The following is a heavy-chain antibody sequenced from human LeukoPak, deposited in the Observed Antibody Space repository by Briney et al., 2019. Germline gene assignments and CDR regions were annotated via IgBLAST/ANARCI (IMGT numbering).Heavy chain of an antibody. J-gene: IGHJ4*02. CDR1: GFTFSSYS. CDR2: ISSSSSYI. V-gene: IGHV3-21*01. CDR3: DKVRCSSSCYFDY. Sequence: PGGSLRLSCAASGFTFSSYSMNWVRQAPGKGLEWVSSISSSSSYIYYADSVKGRFTISRDNAKNSLYLQMNSLRAEDTAVYYCDKVRCSSSCYFDYWGQGTLVTVSS. D-gene: IGHD6-13*01.